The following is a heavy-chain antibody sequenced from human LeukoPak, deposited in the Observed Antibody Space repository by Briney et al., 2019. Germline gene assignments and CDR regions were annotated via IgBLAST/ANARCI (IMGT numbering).Heavy chain of an antibody. CDR2: IYYSGST. CDR3: ARVLGDSSGYYSLL. J-gene: IGHJ4*02. D-gene: IGHD3-22*01. CDR1: GGSISSYY. Sequence: PSETLSLTCTVSGGSISSYYWSWIRQPPGKGLEWIVYIYYSGSTNYNPSLKSRVTISVDTSKNQFSLKLSSVTAADTAVYYCARVLGDSSGYYSLLWGQGTLVTVSS. V-gene: IGHV4-59*01.